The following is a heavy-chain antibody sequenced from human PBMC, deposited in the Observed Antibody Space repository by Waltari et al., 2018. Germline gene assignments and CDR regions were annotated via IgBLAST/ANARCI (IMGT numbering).Heavy chain of an antibody. Sequence: QLQLQESGPGLVKPSGTLSLPCAVFGDSMGNRDFWSWVRQPPGKGLEWIGQVHSSGRTNYNPSFASRVTVSVDTSTRQFSLKVTSATAADTAVYYCARDRGRGLYLESWGQGILVTVSP. CDR1: GDSMGNRDF. CDR3: ARDRGRGLYLES. J-gene: IGHJ4*02. CDR2: VHSSGRT. D-gene: IGHD2-15*01. V-gene: IGHV4-4*02.